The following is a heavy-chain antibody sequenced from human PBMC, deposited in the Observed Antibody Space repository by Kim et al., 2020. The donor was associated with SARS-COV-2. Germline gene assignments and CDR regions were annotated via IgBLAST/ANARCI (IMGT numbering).Heavy chain of an antibody. CDR3: AVDRHRHCDGGDCYYGAPFDS. Sequence: GGSLRLSCSVSGFNFGDYVMTWVRQAPGKGLEWVGCVRPKAYGETTEYAAPVKGRFVISRDDSRSIAYLQMNRLNTEDTAVYFCAVDRHRHCDGGDCYYGAPFDSWRQWTLFIVSS. V-gene: IGHV3-49*04. CDR1: GFNFGDYV. J-gene: IGHJ4*02. CDR2: VRPKAYGETT. D-gene: IGHD2-21*02.